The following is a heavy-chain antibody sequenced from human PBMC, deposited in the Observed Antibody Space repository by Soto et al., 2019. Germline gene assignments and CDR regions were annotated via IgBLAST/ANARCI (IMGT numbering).Heavy chain of an antibody. D-gene: IGHD3-10*01. Sequence: PSETLSLTCTVSGGSISSGPYYWTWIRQHPGKGLEWIGYIYYSGNAYYNSSLESRVTISVDTSKNQFSLKLSSVTAADTAVYYFAGEGISMVRGVKTNWFDPWGQGTLVTVSS. CDR1: GGSISSGPYY. J-gene: IGHJ5*01. CDR2: IYYSGNA. V-gene: IGHV4-31*03. CDR3: AGEGISMVRGVKTNWFDP.